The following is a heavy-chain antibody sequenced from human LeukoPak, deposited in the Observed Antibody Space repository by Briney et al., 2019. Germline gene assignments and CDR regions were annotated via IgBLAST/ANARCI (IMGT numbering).Heavy chain of an antibody. D-gene: IGHD1-26*01. CDR2: IYSSGST. CDR3: AKSGGYGLIDY. Sequence: SETLSLTCTVSGASISGSGYYWGWIRQPPGKGLEWIGSIYSSGSTYYNASLQSRVTISIETSKNQISLRLNSVTAADTAMYYCAKSGGYGLIDYWDQGTLVTVSS. J-gene: IGHJ4*02. CDR1: GASISGSGYY. V-gene: IGHV4-39*01.